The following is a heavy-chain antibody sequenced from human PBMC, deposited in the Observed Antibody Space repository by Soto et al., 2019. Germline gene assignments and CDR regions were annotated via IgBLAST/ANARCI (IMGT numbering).Heavy chain of an antibody. CDR2: INPSGGST. Sequence: ASVKVSCKASGYTFTSYLMYWLRQAPGQGLEWMGMINPSGGSTSHAQKFQGRVTMTRDTSTSTVYMELSSLRSDDTAVYYCARVDVLRFLEWLIWGQGTLVTVYS. CDR1: GYTFTSYL. J-gene: IGHJ4*02. V-gene: IGHV1-46*01. CDR3: ARVDVLRFLEWLI. D-gene: IGHD3-3*01.